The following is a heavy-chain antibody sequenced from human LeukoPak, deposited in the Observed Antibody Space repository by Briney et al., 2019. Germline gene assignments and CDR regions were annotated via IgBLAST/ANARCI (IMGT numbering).Heavy chain of an antibody. CDR3: ARVFTFWSGYYLSTYYFDY. CDR1: GGSISSSSYY. J-gene: IGHJ4*02. Sequence: PSETLSLTCTVSGGSISSSSYYWGWIRQPPGKGLEWIGSIYYSGSTYYNPSLKSRVTISVDTSKNQFSLKLSSVTAADTAVYYCARVFTFWSGYYLSTYYFDYWGQGTLVTVSS. CDR2: IYYSGST. D-gene: IGHD3-3*01. V-gene: IGHV4-39*07.